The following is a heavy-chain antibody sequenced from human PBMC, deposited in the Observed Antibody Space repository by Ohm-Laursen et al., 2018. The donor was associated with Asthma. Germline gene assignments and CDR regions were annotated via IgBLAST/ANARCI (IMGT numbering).Heavy chain of an antibody. Sequence: GTLSLTCTVSGGSISSYYWSWIRQPPGKGLEWIGYIYYSGSTNYNPSLKSRVTISVDTSKNQFSLKLSSVTAADTAVYYCARVRREWELLRPFDYWGQGTLVTVSS. CDR2: IYYSGST. CDR1: GGSISSYY. CDR3: ARVRREWELLRPFDY. V-gene: IGHV4-59*01. J-gene: IGHJ4*02. D-gene: IGHD1-26*01.